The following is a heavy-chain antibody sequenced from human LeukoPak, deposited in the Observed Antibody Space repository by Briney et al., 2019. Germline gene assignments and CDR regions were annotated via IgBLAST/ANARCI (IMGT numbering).Heavy chain of an antibody. CDR3: ARTAPGTPGTDLGGYYYYMDV. D-gene: IGHD1/OR15-1a*01. CDR2: ISAYNGNT. Sequence: ASVKVSCKASGYTFTSYGISWVRQAPGQGLEWMGWISAYNGNTNYAQKLQGRVTMTTDTSTSTAHMEVRGLRSDDTAVYYCARTAPGTPGTDLGGYYYYMDVWGKGTTVTVSS. J-gene: IGHJ6*03. V-gene: IGHV1-18*01. CDR1: GYTFTSYG.